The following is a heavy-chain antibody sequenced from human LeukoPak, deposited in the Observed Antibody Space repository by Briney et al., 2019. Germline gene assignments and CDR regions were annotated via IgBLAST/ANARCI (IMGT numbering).Heavy chain of an antibody. CDR1: GGSISSSSYY. V-gene: IGHV4-39*07. J-gene: IGHJ6*03. CDR2: IHYSGST. CDR3: ARGGISRSYYYYMDV. D-gene: IGHD3-3*02. Sequence: PSETLSLTCTVSGGSISSSSYYWAWIRQPPGKGLEWIGSIHYSGSTYYNPSLQSRVTISIDTSKNQFSLKLRFVTAADTAVYYCARGGISRSYYYYMDVWGKGTTVTISS.